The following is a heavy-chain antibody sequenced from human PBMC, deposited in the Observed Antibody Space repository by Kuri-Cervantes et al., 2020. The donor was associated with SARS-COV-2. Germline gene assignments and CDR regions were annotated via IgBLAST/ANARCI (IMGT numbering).Heavy chain of an antibody. D-gene: IGHD2-8*01. CDR1: GFNFSTTD. CDR3: AKDRFGVHDF. CDR2: ISDDGKKK. Sequence: GGSLRLSCTASGFNFSTTDMHWVRRTPGKGLEWVAVISDDGKKKKCVASGKGRFTISRDNSQNTLYLQMKSLKSEDTAMYYCAKDRFGVHDFWGQGTLVTVSS. V-gene: IGHV3-30*18. J-gene: IGHJ4*02.